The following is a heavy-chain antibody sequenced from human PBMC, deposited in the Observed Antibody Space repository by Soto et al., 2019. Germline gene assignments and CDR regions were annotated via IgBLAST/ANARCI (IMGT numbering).Heavy chain of an antibody. CDR2: IFHGGST. Sequence: SETLSLTCAVYDTSFSGYYWSWIRQPPGKGLEWIGEIFHGGSTYYSPSLKSRVTMSVDTSKNQFSLRLSSVTAADTAIYYCATRITVFGLLIPPFDPWGQGTQVTVSS. CDR3: ATRITVFGLLIPPFDP. V-gene: IGHV4-34*12. CDR1: DTSFSGYY. D-gene: IGHD3-3*01. J-gene: IGHJ5*02.